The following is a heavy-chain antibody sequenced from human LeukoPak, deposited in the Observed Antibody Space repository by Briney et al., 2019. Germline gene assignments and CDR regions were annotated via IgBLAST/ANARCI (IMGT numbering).Heavy chain of an antibody. V-gene: IGHV3-43*01. CDR2: ISWNGGTT. CDR1: GFTFADHT. J-gene: IGHJ4*02. D-gene: IGHD6-13*01. CDR3: VKDITSSSWYGYFHY. Sequence: GGSLRLSCAASGFTFADHTMHWVRQAPGKGLEWVSLISWNGGTTYYADSVKGRFTISRDNNKDSLYLQMNSLRAEDTAFYYCVKDITSSSWYGYFHYWGRGTLVTVSS.